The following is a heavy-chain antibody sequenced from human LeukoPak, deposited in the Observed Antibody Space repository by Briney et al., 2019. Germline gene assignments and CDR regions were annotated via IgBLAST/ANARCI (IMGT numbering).Heavy chain of an antibody. V-gene: IGHV4-59*01. D-gene: IGHD1-26*01. CDR3: ARGEWDLLFDY. Sequence: SETLSLTCTVSGGSIRGYYWSWIRQPPAKGLERIGYIFYSGSTNYNPSLKSRVTISVDTSKNQFSLKLSSVTAADTAVYYCARGEWDLLFDYWGQGTLVTVSS. CDR1: GGSIRGYY. J-gene: IGHJ4*02. CDR2: IFYSGST.